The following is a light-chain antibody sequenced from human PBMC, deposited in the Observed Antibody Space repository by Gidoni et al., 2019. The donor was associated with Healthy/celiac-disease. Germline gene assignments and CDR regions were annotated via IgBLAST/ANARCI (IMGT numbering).Light chain of an antibody. CDR2: AAS. CDR3: QQRSNWT. V-gene: IGKV3-11*01. CDR1: QSVSSY. J-gene: IGKJ1*01. Sequence: EIVLTQSPATLSLSPGERATLSCRASQSVSSYLAWYQQKPGQAPRLLIYAASNRATGIPARFSGSGSGTDVTLTISSLEPEDFAVYYCQQRSNWTFXQXTKVEIK.